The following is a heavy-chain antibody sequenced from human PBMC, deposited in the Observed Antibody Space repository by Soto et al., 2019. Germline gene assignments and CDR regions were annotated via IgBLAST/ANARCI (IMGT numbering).Heavy chain of an antibody. J-gene: IGHJ4*02. D-gene: IGHD1-7*01. CDR3: AKDRGYNWNWIYFDY. V-gene: IGHV3-23*01. Sequence: PGGSLRLSCAASGFTFSSYAMSWVRQAPGKGLEWVSAISGSGGSTYYADSVKGRFTISRGNSKNTLYLQMNSLRAEDTAVYYCAKDRGYNWNWIYFDYWGQGTLVTVSS. CDR2: ISGSGGST. CDR1: GFTFSSYA.